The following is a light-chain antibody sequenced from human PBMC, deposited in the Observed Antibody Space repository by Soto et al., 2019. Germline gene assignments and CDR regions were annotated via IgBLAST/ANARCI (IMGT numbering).Light chain of an antibody. Sequence: EIVLTQSPATLSLSPGERATLSCRASQSVSSYLAWYQQKRGQAPRLLIYDASNRATGIPARFSGSGSGTDFTLNISSLEPEDFAVYYCQQRSNWPPVYTFGQGTKLEIK. J-gene: IGKJ2*01. CDR1: QSVSSY. CDR3: QQRSNWPPVYT. V-gene: IGKV3-11*01. CDR2: DAS.